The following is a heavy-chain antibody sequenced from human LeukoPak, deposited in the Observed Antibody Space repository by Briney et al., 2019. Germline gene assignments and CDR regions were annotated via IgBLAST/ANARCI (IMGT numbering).Heavy chain of an antibody. Sequence: GGSLRLSCAASGFTFSSYAMSWVRQAPGKGLEWVSAISGSGGSTYYADSVKGRFTISRDNSKNTLYLQMNSLRAEDTAVYYCAKDYPHRITIFGVVIEPDYWGQGTLVTVSS. CDR1: GFTFSSYA. J-gene: IGHJ4*02. V-gene: IGHV3-23*01. CDR2: ISGSGGST. CDR3: AKDYPHRITIFGVVIEPDY. D-gene: IGHD3-3*01.